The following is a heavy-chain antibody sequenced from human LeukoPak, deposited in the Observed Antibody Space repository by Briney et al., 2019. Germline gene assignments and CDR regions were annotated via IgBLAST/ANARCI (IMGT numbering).Heavy chain of an antibody. CDR1: GYTFTSYD. CDR3: ATREGYYYYYMDV. Sequence: ASVKVSCKASGYTFTSYDINWVRQAPGQGLEWMGGIIPIFGTANYAQKFQGRVTITADKSTSTAYMELSSLRSEDTAVYYCATREGYYYYYMDVWGKGTTVTVSS. CDR2: IIPIFGTA. J-gene: IGHJ6*03. V-gene: IGHV1-69*06.